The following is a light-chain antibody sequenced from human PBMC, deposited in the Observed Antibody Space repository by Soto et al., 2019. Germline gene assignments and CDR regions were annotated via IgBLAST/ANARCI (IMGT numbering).Light chain of an antibody. Sequence: QSVLAQPASVSGSPGQSITVSCTGTTSDVGGYNYVSWYQQYPGKAPKLIIHEVSNRPSGISDRFSGSKSGNTASLTISGLQTEDEADFYCSSYTTASTYVFGRGTKVTVL. CDR2: EVS. CDR1: TSDVGGYNY. CDR3: SSYTTASTYV. J-gene: IGLJ1*01. V-gene: IGLV2-14*01.